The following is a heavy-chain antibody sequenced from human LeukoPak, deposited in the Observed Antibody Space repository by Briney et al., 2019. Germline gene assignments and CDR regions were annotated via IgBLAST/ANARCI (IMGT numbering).Heavy chain of an antibody. J-gene: IGHJ3*02. D-gene: IGHD3-10*01. CDR3: ASRGRITVAFDI. Sequence: PGGSLRLSCAASGFTFTSYAMSWVRQAPGKGLEWVAVISYDGSNKYYADSVKGRFTISRDNSKNTLYLQMNSLRAEDTAVYYCASRGRITVAFDIWGQGTMVTVSS. CDR2: ISYDGSNK. V-gene: IGHV3-30*03. CDR1: GFTFTSYA.